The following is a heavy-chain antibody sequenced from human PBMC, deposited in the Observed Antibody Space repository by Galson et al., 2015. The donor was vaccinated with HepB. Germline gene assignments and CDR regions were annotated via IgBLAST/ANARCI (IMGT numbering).Heavy chain of an antibody. CDR2: IRYDGSNK. CDR1: GFTFSSYG. J-gene: IGHJ4*02. CDR3: AKPDYGDSEFDY. V-gene: IGHV3-30*02. D-gene: IGHD4-17*01. Sequence: SLRLSCAASGFTFSSYGMHWVRQAPGKGLEWVAFIRYDGSNKYYADSVKGRFTISRDNSKNTLYLQMNSLKAEDTAVYYCAKPDYGDSEFDYWGQGTLVTVSS.